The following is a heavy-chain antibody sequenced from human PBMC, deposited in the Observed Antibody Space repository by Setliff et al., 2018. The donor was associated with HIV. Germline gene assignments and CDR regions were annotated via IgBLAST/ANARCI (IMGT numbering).Heavy chain of an antibody. V-gene: IGHV4-31*03. D-gene: IGHD6-13*01. CDR2: IFSSGIT. CDR1: GDSISSGAYY. Sequence: SETLSLTCSVSGDSISSGAYYWSWIRQHPVKGLEWIGYIFSSGITYYSPSLHSRVTISLDTSKNQFSLNLTSITAADTAVYYCARDPGYKSTWYGVFDIWGQGTMVTVSS. J-gene: IGHJ3*02. CDR3: ARDPGYKSTWYGVFDI.